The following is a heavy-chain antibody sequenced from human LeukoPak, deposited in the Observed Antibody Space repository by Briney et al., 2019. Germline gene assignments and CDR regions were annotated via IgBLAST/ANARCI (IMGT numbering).Heavy chain of an antibody. D-gene: IGHD3-16*01. Sequence: PSETLSLTCTVSGGSISSGSYYWSWIRQPAGKGLEWIGRIYTSGSTNYNPSLKSRFTISVDTSKNQFSLKLSSVTAADTAVYYCARDFGYAFDIWGQGTMVTVSS. J-gene: IGHJ3*02. V-gene: IGHV4-61*02. CDR1: GGSISSGSYY. CDR2: IYTSGST. CDR3: ARDFGYAFDI.